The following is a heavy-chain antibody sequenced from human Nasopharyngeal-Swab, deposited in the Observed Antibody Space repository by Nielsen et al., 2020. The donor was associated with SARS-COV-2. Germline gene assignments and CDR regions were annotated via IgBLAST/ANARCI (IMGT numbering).Heavy chain of an antibody. V-gene: IGHV4-39*02. D-gene: IGHD4-11*01. Sequence: SETLSLTCTVSGGSLSSSNYYWGWIRPPPGKGLEWIGTVSYSGPTYYNPSLKSRVTMPVDTSKNHFSLRLTSVTAADTAVYYCGRLTKTTVTRRLYFDYWGQGTLVTVSS. CDR1: GGSLSSSNYY. CDR2: VSYSGPT. J-gene: IGHJ4*02. CDR3: GRLTKTTVTRRLYFDY.